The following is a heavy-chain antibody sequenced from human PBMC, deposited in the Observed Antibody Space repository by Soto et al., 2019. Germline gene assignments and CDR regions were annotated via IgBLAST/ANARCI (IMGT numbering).Heavy chain of an antibody. J-gene: IGHJ4*02. Sequence: QVQLQESGPGLVKPSQTLSLTCTVSGGSISSGGYYWSWIRQHPGKGLEWIGYIYYSGSTYYNPSLKSRVTRSVDTSKNQFSRKLSSVTAADTAVYYCARGRSSTRPYPIGYWGQGTLVTVSS. CDR3: ARGRSSTRPYPIGY. D-gene: IGHD2-2*01. CDR2: IYYSGST. CDR1: GGSISSGGYY. V-gene: IGHV4-31*03.